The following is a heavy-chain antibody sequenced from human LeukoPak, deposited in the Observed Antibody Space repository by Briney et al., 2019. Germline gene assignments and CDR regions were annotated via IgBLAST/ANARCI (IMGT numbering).Heavy chain of an antibody. V-gene: IGHV1-2*04. CDR1: GYTFTGYY. J-gene: IGHJ5*02. CDR2: INPNSGGT. CDR3: ARGDIVVVPAAICWFDP. D-gene: IGHD2-2*01. Sequence: RASVKVSCKTSGYTFTGYYMHWVRLAPGQGLEWMGWINPNSGGTNYAQKFQGWVTMTRDTSISTAYMELSRLRSDDTAVYYCARGDIVVVPAAICWFDPWGQGTLVTVSS.